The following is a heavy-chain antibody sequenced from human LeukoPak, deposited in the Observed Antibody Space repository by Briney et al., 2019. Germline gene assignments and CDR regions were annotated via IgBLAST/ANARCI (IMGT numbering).Heavy chain of an antibody. J-gene: IGHJ5*02. CDR1: GFTFDDYA. Sequence: PGGSLRLSCAASGFTFDDYAMHWVRQAPGKGLEWVSLISWDGGSTYYADSVKGRFTISRDNAKNSLYLQMNSLRAEDTAVYYCATSDYYDSSGYYHWGQGTLVTVSS. CDR3: ATSDYYDSSGYYH. CDR2: ISWDGGST. V-gene: IGHV3-43D*04. D-gene: IGHD3-22*01.